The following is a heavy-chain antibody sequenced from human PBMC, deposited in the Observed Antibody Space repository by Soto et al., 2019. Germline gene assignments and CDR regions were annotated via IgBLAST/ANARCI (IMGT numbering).Heavy chain of an antibody. CDR2: IYYSGST. CDR1: GGSISSYY. V-gene: IGHV4-59*01. D-gene: IGHD2-15*01. Sequence: QVQLQESGQGLVKPSETLSLTCTVSGGSISSYYWSWIRQPPVKGLEWIGYIYYSGSTNYNPSLKSRVTISVDPSKNQFSLRLSSVTAADTAVYYCARALGCSGGSCYDYWGQGTLVTVSS. CDR3: ARALGCSGGSCYDY. J-gene: IGHJ4*02.